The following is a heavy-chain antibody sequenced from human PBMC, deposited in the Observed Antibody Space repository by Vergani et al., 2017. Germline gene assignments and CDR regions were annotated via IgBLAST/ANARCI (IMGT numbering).Heavy chain of an antibody. CDR1: GGSISSYY. CDR3: ASCSGSYFFDY. CDR2: IYYSGST. J-gene: IGHJ4*02. D-gene: IGHD1-26*01. Sequence: QVQLQESGPGLVKPSETLSLTCTVSGGSISSYYWSWIRQPPGKGLEWIGYIYYSGSTYYNPSLKSRVTISVDTSKNQFSLKLSSVTAADTAVYYCASCSGSYFFDYWGQGTLVTVSS. V-gene: IGHV4-59*12.